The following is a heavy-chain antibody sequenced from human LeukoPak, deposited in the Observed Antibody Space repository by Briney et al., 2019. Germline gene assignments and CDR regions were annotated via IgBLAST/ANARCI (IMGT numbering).Heavy chain of an antibody. V-gene: IGHV1-2*02. CDR3: ARDRDILTGYSEEESDY. J-gene: IGHJ4*02. CDR2: INPNSGGT. D-gene: IGHD3-9*01. CDR1: GYTFTGYY. Sequence: ASVKVSCKASGYTFTGYYMHWVRQAPGQGLEWMGWINPNSGGTNYAQKFQGRVTMTRDTSISTAYMELSRLRSDDTAVYYCARDRDILTGYSEEESDYWGQGTLVTVSS.